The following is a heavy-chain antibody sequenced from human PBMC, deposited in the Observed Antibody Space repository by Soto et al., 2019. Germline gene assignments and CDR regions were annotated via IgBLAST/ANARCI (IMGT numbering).Heavy chain of an antibody. Sequence: EVQLVESGGGLAQPGRSLRLSCVASGFIFEDYDMHWVRQVPGKGLEWVSSITSNSDAIKYADSVKGRFTLSRDNAKNSMYLEMNSLRVEDTALYFCVKGTFSRSKVIFDYWGQGTLVTVSS. CDR3: VKGTFSRSKVIFDY. CDR2: ITSNSDAI. CDR1: GFIFEDYD. D-gene: IGHD2-21*01. V-gene: IGHV3-9*01. J-gene: IGHJ4*02.